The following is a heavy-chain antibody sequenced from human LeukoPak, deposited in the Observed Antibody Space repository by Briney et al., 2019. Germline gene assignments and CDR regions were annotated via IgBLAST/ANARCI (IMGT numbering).Heavy chain of an antibody. CDR3: ARNPYGDYGY. Sequence: SETLSLTCTVSGGSISSYYWSWIRQPPGKGLEWIGYIHHSGSANYNPSLKSRVTISVDTSRNQFSLKLTSVTAADTAVYYCARNPYGDYGYWGQGTLVTVSS. CDR1: GGSISSYY. CDR2: IHHSGSA. V-gene: IGHV4-59*01. J-gene: IGHJ4*02. D-gene: IGHD4-17*01.